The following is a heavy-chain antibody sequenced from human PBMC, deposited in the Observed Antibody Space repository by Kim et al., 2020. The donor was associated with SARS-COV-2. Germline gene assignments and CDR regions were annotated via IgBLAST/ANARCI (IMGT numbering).Heavy chain of an antibody. CDR1: GGSISSYY. CDR3: ARDKLGEGPSGAFDI. D-gene: IGHD3-16*01. J-gene: IGHJ3*02. V-gene: IGHV4-59*13. Sequence: SETLSLTCTVSGGSISSYYWRWIRQPPGKGLEWIGHIYYSGSTNYNPSLKSPVTISVDTSKNQFSLKLSSVTAADTAVCYCARDKLGEGPSGAFDIRGQGTIVTVSS. CDR2: IYYSGST.